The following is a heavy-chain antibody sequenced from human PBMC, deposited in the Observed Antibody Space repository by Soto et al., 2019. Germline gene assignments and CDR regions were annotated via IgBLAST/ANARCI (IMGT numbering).Heavy chain of an antibody. J-gene: IGHJ5*02. CDR3: VRGSDSYGLGLILGWFDP. V-gene: IGHV3-11*01. D-gene: IGHD5-18*01. CDR2: SSGSGSTM. CDR1: GFTFRDYY. Sequence: GGSLRLSCAASGFTFRDYYMNWIRQAPGKGLEWVSYSSGSGSTMFYADSVKGRFTISRDNARNSLYLQMNSLRDEDTAVYYCVRGSDSYGLGLILGWFDPWGQGTLVTVTS.